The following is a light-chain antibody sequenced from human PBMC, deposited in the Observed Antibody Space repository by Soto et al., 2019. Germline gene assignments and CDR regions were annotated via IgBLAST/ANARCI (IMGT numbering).Light chain of an antibody. CDR3: QQYGSSPIT. Sequence: EIVLTQSPGTLSLSPGERATLSCRASQSVISTYLAWYQQKPGQAPRLLIYGASSRATGIPDRFSGSGSGTDFTLTISRLEPEDCAVYYCQQYGSSPITFGQGTRLEIK. CDR1: QSVISTY. J-gene: IGKJ5*01. CDR2: GAS. V-gene: IGKV3-20*01.